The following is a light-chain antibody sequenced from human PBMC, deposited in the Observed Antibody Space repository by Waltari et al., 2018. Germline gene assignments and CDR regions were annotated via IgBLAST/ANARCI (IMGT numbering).Light chain of an antibody. Sequence: IPLTQSPSSLSASVGDRVTITCQASQGISKFVNWYQHKAGKAPKLRSHDATRLEGGVPSRFTGSGSGTDFTFTVSSLQPEDIATYYCQQFDSVPYTFGQGTKLEI. J-gene: IGKJ2*01. CDR2: DAT. CDR3: QQFDSVPYT. V-gene: IGKV1-33*01. CDR1: QGISKF.